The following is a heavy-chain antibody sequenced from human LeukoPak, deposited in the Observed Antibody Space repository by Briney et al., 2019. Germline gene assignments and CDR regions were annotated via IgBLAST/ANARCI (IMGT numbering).Heavy chain of an antibody. J-gene: IGHJ5*01. D-gene: IGHD3-22*01. CDR3: ARGDRAASGSDS. V-gene: IGHV3-66*01. Sequence: PAGSLRSFSAASGFIVSSNYLNWVLQAPGKGLEWVSVIYSGGRTYYAASVKGRFIISRDNSKNMVYLQMNSLRAEDTALYYCARGDRAASGSDSWR. CDR1: GFIVSSNY. CDR2: IYSGGRT.